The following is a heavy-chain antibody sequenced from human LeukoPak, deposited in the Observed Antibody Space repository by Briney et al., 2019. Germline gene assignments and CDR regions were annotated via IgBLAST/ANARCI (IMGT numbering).Heavy chain of an antibody. CDR1: GFTFSDYF. CDR2: IGSGSSAI. J-gene: IGHJ4*02. Sequence: GGSLRLSCAASGFTFSDYFMSWIRQAPGKGPEWVSYIGSGSSAIYYADSVKGRFTISRDNAKNSLYLQMNSLRAEDTAVYYCARDMGFFDSWGRGTLVTVSS. CDR3: ARDMGFFDS. D-gene: IGHD3-10*01. V-gene: IGHV3-11*01.